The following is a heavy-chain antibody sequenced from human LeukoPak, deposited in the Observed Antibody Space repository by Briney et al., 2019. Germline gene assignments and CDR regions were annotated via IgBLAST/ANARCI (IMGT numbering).Heavy chain of an antibody. D-gene: IGHD3-3*01. Sequence: PGGSLRLSCAASGVTVSSSYMSWVREAPGKGLEWGSVIYSGGSTYYADSVKGRFTISRDNSKNTLYLQMNSLRAEDTAVHYCARCMTISGVVTSGAFDIWAQGTMVPVPS. CDR2: IYSGGST. V-gene: IGHV3-53*01. J-gene: IGHJ3*02. CDR1: GVTVSSSY. CDR3: ARCMTISGVVTSGAFDI.